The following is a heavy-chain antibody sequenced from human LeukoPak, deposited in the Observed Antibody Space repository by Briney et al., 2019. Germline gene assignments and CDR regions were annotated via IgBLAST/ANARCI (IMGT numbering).Heavy chain of an antibody. J-gene: IGHJ4*02. CDR1: GFTFRSYA. Sequence: GGSLRLSCAASGFTFRSYAMSWVRQAPGKGLEWVSSISGGGSNTYYADSVKGRFTISRDNSKNTLYLLMNSLRAEDTAVYFCAKLSGIRGTPLVISDWGQGTLVTVSS. CDR3: AKLSGIRGTPLVISD. D-gene: IGHD3-9*01. V-gene: IGHV3-23*01. CDR2: ISGGGSNT.